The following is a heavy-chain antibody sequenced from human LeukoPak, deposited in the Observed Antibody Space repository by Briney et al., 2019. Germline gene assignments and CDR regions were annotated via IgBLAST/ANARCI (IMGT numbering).Heavy chain of an antibody. V-gene: IGHV3-30*01. Sequence: PGGSLRLSCAASGFTFSSYAMHWVPQAPGKGLEWVAVISYDGSNKYYADSVKGRFTISRDNSKNTLYLQMNSLRAEDTAVYYCARQGGSGSFDYWGQGTLVTVSS. CDR3: ARQGGSGSFDY. J-gene: IGHJ4*02. CDR1: GFTFSSYA. CDR2: ISYDGSNK. D-gene: IGHD3-10*01.